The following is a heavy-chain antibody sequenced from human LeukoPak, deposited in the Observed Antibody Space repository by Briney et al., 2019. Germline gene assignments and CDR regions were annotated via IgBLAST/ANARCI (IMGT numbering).Heavy chain of an antibody. CDR1: GGTFSSYA. D-gene: IGHD2-2*01. J-gene: IGHJ4*02. Sequence: PVASVTVSCKASGGTFSSYAISWVRQAPGQGLERMGGIIPIFGTANYAQKFQGRVTITTDESTSTAYMELSSLRSEDTAVYYCANSNCSSTSCEFDYWGQGTLVTVSS. CDR2: IIPIFGTA. V-gene: IGHV1-69*05. CDR3: ANSNCSSTSCEFDY.